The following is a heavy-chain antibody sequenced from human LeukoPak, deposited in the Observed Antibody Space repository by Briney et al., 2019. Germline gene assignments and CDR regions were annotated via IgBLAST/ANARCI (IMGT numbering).Heavy chain of an antibody. CDR3: ARDDSSGWSLYYYYYYGTDV. V-gene: IGHV3-7*01. J-gene: IGHJ6*02. D-gene: IGHD6-19*01. CDR1: GFTFSSYW. CDR2: IKQDGSEK. Sequence: GGSLRLSCAASGFTFSSYWMSWVRQAPGKGLEWVANIKQDGSEKYYVDSVKGRFTISRDNAKNSLYLQMNSLRAEDTAVYYCARDDSSGWSLYYYYYYGTDVWGQGTTVTVSS.